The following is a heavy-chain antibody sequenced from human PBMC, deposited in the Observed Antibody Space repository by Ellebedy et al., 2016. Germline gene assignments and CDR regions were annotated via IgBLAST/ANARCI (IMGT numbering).Heavy chain of an antibody. J-gene: IGHJ6*03. Sequence: ASVKVSCXASGYTFTSYGISWVRQAPGQGLEWMGWISAYNGNTNYAQKLQGRVTMTTDTSTSTAYMELRSLRSDDTAVYYCARGSSSTSCYGWSSWCYYYYMDVWGKGTTVTVSS. CDR1: GYTFTSYG. D-gene: IGHD2-2*01. V-gene: IGHV1-18*01. CDR3: ARGSSSTSCYGWSSWCYYYYMDV. CDR2: ISAYNGNT.